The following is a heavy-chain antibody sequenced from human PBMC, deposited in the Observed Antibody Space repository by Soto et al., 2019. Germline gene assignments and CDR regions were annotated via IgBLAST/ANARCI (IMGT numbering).Heavy chain of an antibody. V-gene: IGHV1-18*01. J-gene: IGHJ4*02. CDR2: ISAYNGHA. CDR1: GYTFNTYA. Sequence: QVQLVQSGAEVKRPGASVRVSCKASGYTFNTYAISWVRQAPGQGLEWMGWISAYNGHADYAQKFQVRVTMTTDTSTNTVSMALRGLRSVDTAVYYCARGRTWGARDFDYWGQGTLVTVSS. D-gene: IGHD3-16*01. CDR3: ARGRTWGARDFDY.